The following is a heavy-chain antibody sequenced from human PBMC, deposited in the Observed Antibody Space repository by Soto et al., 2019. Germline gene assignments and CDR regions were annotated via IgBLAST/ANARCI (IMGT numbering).Heavy chain of an antibody. Sequence: QVQLVQSGAEVKKPGSSVKVSCKASGDTFSRYSFTWVRQAPGHGLEWIGRIIPIFGIPTYAQKFQGRVTFTADESTSTDYMELSSLRSDDTAVYYCAREDRDRETGLVPAAIDGMDVWGQGTTVTVSS. CDR1: GDTFSRYS. D-gene: IGHD2-2*01. CDR2: IIPIFGIP. J-gene: IGHJ6*02. CDR3: AREDRDRETGLVPAAIDGMDV. V-gene: IGHV1-69*08.